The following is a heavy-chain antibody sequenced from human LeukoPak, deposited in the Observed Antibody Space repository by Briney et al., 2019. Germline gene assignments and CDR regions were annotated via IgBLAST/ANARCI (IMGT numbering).Heavy chain of an antibody. J-gene: IGHJ4*02. CDR3: AKGYSSGWYYFDY. Sequence: GGSLRLSCAASGFTFSSYSMNWVRQAPGKGLEWVSSISSSSSYIYYADSVKGRFTISRDNSKNTLYLQMNSLRAEDTAVYYCAKGYSSGWYYFDYWGQGTLVTVSS. V-gene: IGHV3-21*04. D-gene: IGHD6-19*01. CDR2: ISSSSSYI. CDR1: GFTFSSYS.